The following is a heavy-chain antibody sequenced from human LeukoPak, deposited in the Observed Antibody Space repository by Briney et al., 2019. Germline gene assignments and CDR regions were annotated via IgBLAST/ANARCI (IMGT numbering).Heavy chain of an antibody. CDR2: IYYSGST. Sequence: SETLSLTCTVSGGSISDYYWSWIRQPPGKGLEWIGYIYYSGSTNYNPSLKSRVTISVDTSKNQFSLKLSSVTAADTAVYYCAANSGWLLDYWGQGTLVTVSS. D-gene: IGHD5-12*01. J-gene: IGHJ4*02. V-gene: IGHV4-59*08. CDR3: AANSGWLLDY. CDR1: GGSISDYY.